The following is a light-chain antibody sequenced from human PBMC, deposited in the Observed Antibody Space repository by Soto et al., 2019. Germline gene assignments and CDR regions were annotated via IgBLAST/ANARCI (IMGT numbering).Light chain of an antibody. V-gene: IGLV2-14*01. CDR3: SSYTSSSTRV. CDR2: XXX. CDR1: SSDVGGYNY. J-gene: IGLJ3*02. Sequence: QSALTQPASVSGSPGQSITISCTGTSSDVGGYNYVSWYQQHPGKAPTLMIXXXXXXXXXXXXXXXGSKSGNTASLTISGXXXXXXXXXYCSSYTSSSTRVFGGGTKLTVL.